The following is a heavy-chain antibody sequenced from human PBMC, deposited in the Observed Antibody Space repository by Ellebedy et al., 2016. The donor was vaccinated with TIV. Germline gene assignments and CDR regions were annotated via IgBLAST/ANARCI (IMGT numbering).Heavy chain of an antibody. CDR1: GFTFSSYA. CDR3: ANWDYSGSYSLLDAFDI. V-gene: IGHV3-23*01. J-gene: IGHJ3*02. Sequence: GESLKISCAASGFTFSSYAMSWVRQAPGKGLEWVSSISAGGGSTYYADSVKGRFTISRDNAKNSLYLQMNSLRAEDTAVYYCANWDYSGSYSLLDAFDIWGQGTMVTVSS. CDR2: ISAGGGST. D-gene: IGHD1-26*01.